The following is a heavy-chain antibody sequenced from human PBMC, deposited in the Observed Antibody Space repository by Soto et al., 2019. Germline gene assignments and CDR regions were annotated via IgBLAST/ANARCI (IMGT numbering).Heavy chain of an antibody. J-gene: IGHJ4*02. V-gene: IGHV3-33*01. D-gene: IGHD5-12*01. CDR1: GFTFSSYG. Sequence: PGGSLRLSCAASGFTFSSYGMHWVRQAPGKGLEWVAVIWYDGSNEYYADSVKGRFTISRDNSKNTLYVHMNSLRAEDTAVYYCARENSGYDFSLDYWGQGTLVTVSS. CDR2: IWYDGSNE. CDR3: ARENSGYDFSLDY.